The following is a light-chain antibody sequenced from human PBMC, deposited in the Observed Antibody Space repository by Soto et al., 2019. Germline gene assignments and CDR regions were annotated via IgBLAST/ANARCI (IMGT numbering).Light chain of an antibody. Sequence: QSALTQPPSASGSPGQSVTISCTGTSSDVGAYNYVSWYQQHAGKAPKLVIYEVTKRPSGVPDRFSGSKSANTASLTVSGLQAEDEADYYCCSCAPSNTWVVGGGTKLAVL. V-gene: IGLV2-8*01. J-gene: IGLJ3*02. CDR2: EVT. CDR1: SSDVGAYNY. CDR3: CSCAPSNTWV.